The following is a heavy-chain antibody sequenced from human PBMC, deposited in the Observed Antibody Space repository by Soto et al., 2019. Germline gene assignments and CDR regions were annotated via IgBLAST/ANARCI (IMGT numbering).Heavy chain of an antibody. Sequence: GESLKISCKGSGYNFTSFWISWVRHVPGKGLEWMGRIDPSDSYATYSPSFQGHVTLSADKSISTAYLQWSSLKASDTAIYYCARLFREAYYYYGMDVWGQGTTVTVS. J-gene: IGHJ6*02. CDR2: IDPSDSYA. CDR3: ARLFREAYYYYGMDV. V-gene: IGHV5-10-1*01. CDR1: GYNFTSFW.